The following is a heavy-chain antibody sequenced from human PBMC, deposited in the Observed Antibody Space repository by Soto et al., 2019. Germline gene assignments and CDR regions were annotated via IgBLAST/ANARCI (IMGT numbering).Heavy chain of an antibody. D-gene: IGHD3-22*01. CDR1: GFTFSSYA. Sequence: GGSLRLSCAASGFTFSSYAMNWVRQAPGKGLEWVSGISGTGGSTYYADSVMGRFTISRDNSKNTMYLQMNSLRAEDTAVYYCAKVSYYDSLHWGQGTLVTVSS. CDR3: AKVSYYDSLH. J-gene: IGHJ4*02. CDR2: ISGTGGST. V-gene: IGHV3-23*01.